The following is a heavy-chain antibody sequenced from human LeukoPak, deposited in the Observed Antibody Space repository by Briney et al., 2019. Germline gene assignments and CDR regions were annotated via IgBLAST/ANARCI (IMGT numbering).Heavy chain of an antibody. D-gene: IGHD2-21*01. CDR3: ARDYCRGDGCHHALGY. J-gene: IGHJ4*02. CDR2: ISGDNGYT. Sequence: ASVKVSCKASGYSFTDFGLNWVRQAPGQGLEWMGWISGDNGYTNYLLRLQGRVTMTTDTSTSTAYLELRSLKSDDAAVYYCARDYCRGDGCHHALGYWGQGTLVTASS. V-gene: IGHV1-18*01. CDR1: GYSFTDFG.